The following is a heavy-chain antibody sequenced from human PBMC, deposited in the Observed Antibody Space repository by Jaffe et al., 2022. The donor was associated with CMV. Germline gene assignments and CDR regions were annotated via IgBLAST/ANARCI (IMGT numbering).Heavy chain of an antibody. CDR1: GYTFTSYG. J-gene: IGHJ6*02. V-gene: IGHV1-18*01. CDR2: ISAYNGNT. CDR3: AQSNCASSSTSCDSYYYYGMDV. Sequence: QVQLVQSGAEVKKPGASVKVSCKASGYTFTSYGISWVRQAPGQGLEWMGWISAYNGNTNYAQKLQGRVTMTTDTSTSTAYMELRSLRSDDTAVYYCAQSNCASSSTSCDSYYYYGMDVWGQGTTVTVSS. D-gene: IGHD2-2*01.